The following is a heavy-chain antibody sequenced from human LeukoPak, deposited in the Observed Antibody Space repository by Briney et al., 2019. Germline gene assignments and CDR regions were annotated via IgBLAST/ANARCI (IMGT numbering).Heavy chain of an antibody. J-gene: IGHJ4*02. D-gene: IGHD4-17*01. CDR2: INSDGSST. V-gene: IGHV3-74*01. CDR3: ARDHGDYYFDY. CDR1: GFTYSNYW. Sequence: PGGSLRLSCAASGFTYSNYWMHWVRQAPGKGLVWVSRINSDGSSTNYADSVKGRFTISRDNAKNTLYLQMNSLRAEDTAVYYCARDHGDYYFDYWGQGTLVTVSS.